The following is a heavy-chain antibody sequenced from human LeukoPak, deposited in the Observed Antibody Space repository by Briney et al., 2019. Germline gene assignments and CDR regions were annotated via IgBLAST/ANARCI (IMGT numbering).Heavy chain of an antibody. CDR2: ISGSGGST. V-gene: IGHV3-23*01. Sequence: GGSLRLSCAASGFTFSSYAMSWVRQAPGKGLEWVSAISGSGGSTYYADSVKGRFTISRDNARSSLYLQMNSLRAEDTAVYFCARDGAAFDCWGQGTLVTVSS. J-gene: IGHJ4*02. CDR3: ARDGAAFDC. D-gene: IGHD2-15*01. CDR1: GFTFSSYA.